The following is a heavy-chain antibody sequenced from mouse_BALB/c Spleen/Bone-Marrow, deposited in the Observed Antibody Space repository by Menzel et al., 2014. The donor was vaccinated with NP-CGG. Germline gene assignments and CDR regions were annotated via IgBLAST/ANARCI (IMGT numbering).Heavy chain of an antibody. J-gene: IGHJ4*01. CDR3: AIWEYYARDY. V-gene: IGHV14-3*02. D-gene: IGHD1-1*02. CDR2: IDPANGNT. CDR1: GFNIKDTY. Sequence: LQLQQPGADLVKPGASVKLSCTASGFNIKDTYMHWVKQRPEQGLEWIGRIDPANGNTKYDPKLQGKSNITADTSSKTTYLQLISVTAEDTSVYYCAIWEYYARDYWGQGTPVTVSS.